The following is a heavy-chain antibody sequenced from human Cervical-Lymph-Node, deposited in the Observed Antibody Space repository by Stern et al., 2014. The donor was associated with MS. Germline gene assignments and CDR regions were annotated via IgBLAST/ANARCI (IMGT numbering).Heavy chain of an antibody. J-gene: IGHJ6*02. D-gene: IGHD3-22*01. CDR2: ISGSGGSI. CDR3: AKQYFDSSGYSYYYGMDV. CDR1: GFTFNKYA. V-gene: IGHV3-23*04. Sequence: EVQLVESGGDLVQPGGSLRLSCAASGFTFNKYAMNWVRQAPGKGLEWVSTISGSGGSIYYADSVKGRFTISRDNSENTLYLQMHSLRADDTAIYYCAKQYFDSSGYSYYYGMDVWGQGTTVTVSS.